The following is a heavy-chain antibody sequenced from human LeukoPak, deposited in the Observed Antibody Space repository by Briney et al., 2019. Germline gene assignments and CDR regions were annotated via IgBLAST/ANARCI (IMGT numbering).Heavy chain of an antibody. CDR3: ARASHYYDSSGYYEHYGMDV. D-gene: IGHD3-22*01. CDR1: GFTFSSYS. J-gene: IGHJ6*02. CDR2: ISSSSSYI. V-gene: IGHV3-21*01. Sequence: AGGSLRLSCAASGFTFSSYSMNWVRQAPGKGLEWVSSISSSSSYIYYADSVKGRFTISRDNAKNSLYLQMNSLRAEDTAVYYCARASHYYDSSGYYEHYGMDVWGQGTRSPSP.